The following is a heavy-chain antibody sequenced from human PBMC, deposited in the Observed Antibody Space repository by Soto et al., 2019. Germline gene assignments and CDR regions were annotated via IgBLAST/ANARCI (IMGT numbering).Heavy chain of an antibody. CDR2: INSDGSRT. J-gene: IGHJ6*02. CDR3: ARDLSSCSSARCYSFYYGVDV. V-gene: IGHV3-74*01. CDR1: GFNFSMLW. D-gene: IGHD2-2*01. Sequence: GGSLRLSCTASGFNFSMLWTHWVRQVPGRGLVWVSHINSDGSRTSYADSVKGRFTISRDNAKNTLYLQMNSLRAEDTAVYYCARDLSSCSSARCYSFYYGVDVWGQGTTVTVSS.